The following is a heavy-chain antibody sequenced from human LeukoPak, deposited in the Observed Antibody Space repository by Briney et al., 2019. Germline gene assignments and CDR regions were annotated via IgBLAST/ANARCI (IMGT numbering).Heavy chain of an antibody. CDR3: ARDEGIVVVPDHRRFDP. Sequence: GASVKVSCKASGYTFTGYYMHWVRQAPGQGLEWMGWINPNSGGTNYAQKFQSRVTMTRDTSISTAYMELSRLRSDDTAVYYCARDEGIVVVPDHRRFDPWGQGTLVTVSS. CDR1: GYTFTGYY. V-gene: IGHV1-2*02. J-gene: IGHJ5*02. CDR2: INPNSGGT. D-gene: IGHD2-2*01.